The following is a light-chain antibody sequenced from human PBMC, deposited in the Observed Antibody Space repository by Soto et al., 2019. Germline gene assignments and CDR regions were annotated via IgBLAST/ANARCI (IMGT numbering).Light chain of an antibody. J-gene: IGKJ1*01. CDR1: QSLSSW. V-gene: IGKV1-5*03. CDR3: QQHNRYSEA. CDR2: KAS. Sequence: DIQMTQSPSTLSGSVGDRVTITWRASQSLSSWLAWYQQKPGKAPKLLIYKASPLKSMVPSTCRSSGSSTEFTITTISLLHDDFETYYCQQHNRYSEAFGQGTNVDIK.